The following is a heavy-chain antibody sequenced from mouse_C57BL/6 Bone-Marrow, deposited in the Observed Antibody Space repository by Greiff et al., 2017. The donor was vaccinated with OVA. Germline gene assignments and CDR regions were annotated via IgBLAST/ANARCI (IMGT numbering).Heavy chain of an antibody. Sequence: EVQLQQSGAELVRPGASVKLSCTASGFNIKDDYMHWVKQRPEQGLEWIGWIDPENGDTEYASKFQGKATITADPSSNTAYRQLSSLTSEDTAVYYCTSYGNCDYWGQGTTLTVSS. CDR1: GFNIKDDY. CDR3: TSYGNCDY. CDR2: IDPENGDT. V-gene: IGHV14-4*01. D-gene: IGHD2-1*01. J-gene: IGHJ2*01.